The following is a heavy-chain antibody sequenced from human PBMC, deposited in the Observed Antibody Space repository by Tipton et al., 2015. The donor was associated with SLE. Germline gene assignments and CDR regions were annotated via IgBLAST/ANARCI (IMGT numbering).Heavy chain of an antibody. V-gene: IGHV4-38-2*02. CDR2: INHSGST. D-gene: IGHD3-3*01. CDR3: ASPGTIFGGDYYYGMDV. CDR1: GYSISSGYY. J-gene: IGHJ6*02. Sequence: TLSLTCTVSGYSISSGYYWGWIRQPPGKGLEWIGEINHSGSTNYNPSLKSRVTISVDTSKNQFSLKLSSVTAADTAVYYCASPGTIFGGDYYYGMDVWGQGTTVTVSS.